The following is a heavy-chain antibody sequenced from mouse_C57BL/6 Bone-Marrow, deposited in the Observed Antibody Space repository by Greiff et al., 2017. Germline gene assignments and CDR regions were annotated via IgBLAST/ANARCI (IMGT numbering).Heavy chain of an antibody. Sequence: DVQLVESGPGLVKPSQSLSLTCSVTGYSITSGYYWNWIRQFPGNKLEWMGYISYDGSNNYNPSLKNRISITRDTSKNQFFLKLNSVTTEDTATYYCARGYYYGSREGYFDVWGTGTTVTVSS. CDR3: ARGYYYGSREGYFDV. J-gene: IGHJ1*03. CDR1: GYSITSGYY. V-gene: IGHV3-6*01. CDR2: ISYDGSN. D-gene: IGHD1-1*01.